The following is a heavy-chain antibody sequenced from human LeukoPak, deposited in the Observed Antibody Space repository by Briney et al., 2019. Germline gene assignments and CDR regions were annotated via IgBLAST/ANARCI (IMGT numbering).Heavy chain of an antibody. CDR2: VSGTSTNT. D-gene: IGHD6-19*01. CDR3: AKGAAVAGTLYFQH. CDR1: GLSFSSYA. V-gene: IGHV3-23*01. Sequence: GGSLRLSCAASGLSFSSYAMSWGRQAPGKGLEWGSAVSGTSTNTYYSDSVKGRFTISRDNSQNTLYLQMNNLEGGDTAVYYCAKGAAVAGTLYFQHWGQGTLVTVSS. J-gene: IGHJ1*01.